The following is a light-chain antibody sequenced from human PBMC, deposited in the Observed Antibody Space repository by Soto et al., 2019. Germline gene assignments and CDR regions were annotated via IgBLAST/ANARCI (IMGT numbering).Light chain of an antibody. CDR2: SDV. Sequence: QSALTQPSSVSGAPGQRVSISCSGSSSNIGAGFDVHWYQQFPGAAPKLLIYSDVNRPSGVPYRFSASKSGTSASLTITGLQTEDEAHYYCQSYDSGVSASVFGGGTKLTVL. J-gene: IGLJ2*01. V-gene: IGLV1-40*01. CDR3: QSYDSGVSASV. CDR1: SSNIGAGFD.